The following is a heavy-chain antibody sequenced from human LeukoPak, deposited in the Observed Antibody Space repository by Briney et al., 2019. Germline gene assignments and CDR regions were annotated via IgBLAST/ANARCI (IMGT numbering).Heavy chain of an antibody. Sequence: GGSLRLSCAVSGFTVSSNYMNWVRQARGKGLEWVSLIYSGGSTFYADSVKGRFTISRDNSKNTLYLQMNSLRAEDTAVYYCARDDGIGGPFDYWGQGTLVTVSS. D-gene: IGHD4-23*01. CDR1: GFTVSSNY. V-gene: IGHV3-53*01. CDR2: IYSGGST. J-gene: IGHJ4*02. CDR3: ARDDGIGGPFDY.